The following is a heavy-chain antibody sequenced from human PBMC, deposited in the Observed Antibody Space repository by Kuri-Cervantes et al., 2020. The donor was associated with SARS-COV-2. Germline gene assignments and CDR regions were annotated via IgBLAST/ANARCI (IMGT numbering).Heavy chain of an antibody. J-gene: IGHJ4*02. Sequence: SETLSLTCAVYGGSFSGYYWSWIRQPPGKGLKWIGEINHSGSTNYNPSLKSRVTISVDTSKNQFSLKLSSVTAADTAVYYCARGRPVTTFYRTSYFDYWGQGTLVTVSS. D-gene: IGHD4-17*01. CDR2: INHSGST. CDR3: ARGRPVTTFYRTSYFDY. CDR1: GGSFSGYY. V-gene: IGHV4-34*01.